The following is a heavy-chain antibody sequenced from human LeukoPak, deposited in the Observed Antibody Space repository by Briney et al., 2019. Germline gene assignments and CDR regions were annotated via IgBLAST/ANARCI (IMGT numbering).Heavy chain of an antibody. Sequence: SETLSLTCTVSGGSISSSSYYWGWIRQPPGKGLEWIGSIYYSGSTYYNPSLKSRVTISVDTSKNQFSLKLSSVTAADTAVYYCARHFVLQYYYDSSGYSFDYWGQGTLVTVSS. CDR3: ARHFVLQYYYDSSGYSFDY. D-gene: IGHD3-22*01. V-gene: IGHV4-39*01. CDR2: IYYSGST. J-gene: IGHJ4*02. CDR1: GGSISSSSYY.